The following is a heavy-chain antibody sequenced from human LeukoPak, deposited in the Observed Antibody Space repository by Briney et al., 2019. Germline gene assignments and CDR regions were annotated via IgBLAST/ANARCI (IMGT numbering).Heavy chain of an antibody. CDR1: GGSFSGYY. Sequence: PSETLSLTCAVYGGSFSGYYWSWIRQPPGKGLEWIGEINHSGSTNYNPSLKSRVTISVDTSKNQFSLRLSSVTAADTAVYYCARGLQDIRNDYWGQGTLVTVSS. V-gene: IGHV4-34*01. D-gene: IGHD2-15*01. J-gene: IGHJ4*02. CDR3: ARGLQDIRNDY. CDR2: INHSGST.